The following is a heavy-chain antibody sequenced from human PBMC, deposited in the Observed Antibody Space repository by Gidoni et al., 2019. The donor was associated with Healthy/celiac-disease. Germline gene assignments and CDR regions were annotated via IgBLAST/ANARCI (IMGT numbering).Heavy chain of an antibody. CDR2: MSSSRSYR. V-gene: IGHV3-21*01. D-gene: IGHD1-20*01. CDR3: ARVNGITGNKYREGGTHGYFDL. J-gene: IGHJ2*01. CDR1: GFTFSRYS. Sequence: EVQLVASGGGLVKPGGSLRLSCSASGFTFSRYSLKWVRQAPGKGLEGCASMSSSRSYRYNTESVKGRLTSSRDNGKNSQYMKMNRLRAEETDVYDGARVNGITGNKYREGGTHGYFDLWGRGTLVTVSS.